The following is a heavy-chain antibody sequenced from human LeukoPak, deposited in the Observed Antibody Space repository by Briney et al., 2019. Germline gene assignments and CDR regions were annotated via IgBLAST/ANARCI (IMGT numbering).Heavy chain of an antibody. J-gene: IGHJ1*01. D-gene: IGHD3-22*01. CDR3: ARHSITMIVEGHFQH. CDR1: GFTVSSNY. V-gene: IGHV3-66*04. Sequence: GGSLRLSCAASGFTVSSNYMSWVRQAPGKGLEWVSVIYSGGSTYYADSVKGRYTISRDNSKNTLYLQMNSLRAEDTAVYYCARHSITMIVEGHFQHWGQGTLVTVSS. CDR2: IYSGGST.